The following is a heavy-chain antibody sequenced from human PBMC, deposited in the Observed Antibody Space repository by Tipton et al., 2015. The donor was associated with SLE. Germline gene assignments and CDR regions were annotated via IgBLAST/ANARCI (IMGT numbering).Heavy chain of an antibody. CDR2: IYHSGSP. CDR1: GYSINSAYY. CDR3: ARFSSSWYAFDI. Sequence: GLVKPSETLSLTCTVSGYSINSAYYWGWIRQPPGKGLEWIGSIYHSGSPYYNPSLKSRVTISVDTSKNQFSLKLSSVTAADTAVYYCARFSSSWYAFDIWGQGTMVTVSS. J-gene: IGHJ3*02. V-gene: IGHV4-38-2*02. D-gene: IGHD6-13*01.